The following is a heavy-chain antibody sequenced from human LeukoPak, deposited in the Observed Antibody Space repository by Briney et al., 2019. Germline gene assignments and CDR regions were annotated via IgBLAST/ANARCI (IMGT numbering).Heavy chain of an antibody. CDR2: ISYDGSSK. D-gene: IGHD6-19*01. CDR3: ASRAIAVANA. Sequence: GGSLRLSCAASGFTFSRYGMHWVRQAPGKGLEWVAVISYDGSSKYYADSVKVRFTISRDNSKNTLYLQMNSLRSEDTAVYYCASRAIAVANARGQGTLVTVSS. V-gene: IGHV3-30*03. CDR1: GFTFSRYG. J-gene: IGHJ4*02.